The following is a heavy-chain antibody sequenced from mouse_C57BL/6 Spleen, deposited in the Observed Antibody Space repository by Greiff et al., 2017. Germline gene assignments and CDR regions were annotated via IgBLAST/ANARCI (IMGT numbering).Heavy chain of an antibody. Sequence: EVMLVESGGGLVQPGGSMKLSCAASGFTFSDAWMDWVRQSPEKGLEWVAEIRNKANNHATYYAESVKGRFTISRDDSKSSVYLQMNSLRAEDTGIYYCRSYHGYYGFAYWGQGTLVTVSA. D-gene: IGHD2-3*01. CDR3: RSYHGYYGFAY. J-gene: IGHJ3*01. V-gene: IGHV6-6*01. CDR1: GFTFSDAW. CDR2: IRNKANNHAT.